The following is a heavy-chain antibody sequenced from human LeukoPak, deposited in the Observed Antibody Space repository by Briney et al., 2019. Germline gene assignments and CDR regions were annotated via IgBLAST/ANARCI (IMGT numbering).Heavy chain of an antibody. V-gene: IGHV3-30*01. CDR2: ISYDGSNK. D-gene: IGHD3-22*01. J-gene: IGHJ3*02. CDR3: AREDYYDSSGPGDAFDI. CDR1: GFTFSSYA. Sequence: GGSLRLSCAASGFTFSSYAMHWVRQAPGKGLERVAVISYDGSNKYYADSVKGRFTISRDNSKNTLYLQMNSLRAEDTAVYYCAREDYYDSSGPGDAFDIWGQGTMVTVSS.